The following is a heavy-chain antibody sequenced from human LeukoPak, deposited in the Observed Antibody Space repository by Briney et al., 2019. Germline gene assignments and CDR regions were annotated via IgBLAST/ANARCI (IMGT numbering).Heavy chain of an antibody. D-gene: IGHD1-14*01. CDR2: LYSDGNT. V-gene: IGHV3-53*01. CDR1: GFTVITND. Sequence: GGSLRLSCAASGFTVITNDMTWVRQAPGKGLEWVSVLYSDGNTKYAGSVQGRFTISRDNSKNTLYLEVNNLSPDDTAVYYCARGVEPLAANTLAYWGQGTLVTVSS. CDR3: ARGVEPLAANTLAY. J-gene: IGHJ4*02.